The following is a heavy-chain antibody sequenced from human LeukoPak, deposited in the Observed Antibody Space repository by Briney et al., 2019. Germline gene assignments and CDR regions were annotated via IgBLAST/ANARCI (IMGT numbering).Heavy chain of an antibody. D-gene: IGHD3-3*01. CDR3: ARGHSGQYITIFGVVIFNWFDP. CDR2: IYQSGST. CDR1: GGSISSGGYS. J-gene: IGHJ5*02. Sequence: PSETLSLTCAVSGGSISSGGYSWSWIRQPPGKGLEWIGYIYQSGSTYYNPSLKSRVTISVDRSKNQFSLKLSSVTAADTAVYYCARGHSGQYITIFGVVIFNWFDPWGQGTLVTVSS. V-gene: IGHV4-30-2*01.